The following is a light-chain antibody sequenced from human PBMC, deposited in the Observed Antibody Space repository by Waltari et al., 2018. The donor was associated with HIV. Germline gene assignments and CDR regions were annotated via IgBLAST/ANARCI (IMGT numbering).Light chain of an antibody. CDR2: AAS. CDR1: QSISTY. CDR3: QQTYSTPHT. J-gene: IGKJ2*01. Sequence: DIQMTQSPSSLSTSVGDRVTITCRASQSISTYLNWYQQKPGKAPSLLIYAASSLQSGVPLRFSGSGSGTNFTLTITCLQPADFATYYCQQTYSTPHTFGQGTSLGIK. V-gene: IGKV1-39*01.